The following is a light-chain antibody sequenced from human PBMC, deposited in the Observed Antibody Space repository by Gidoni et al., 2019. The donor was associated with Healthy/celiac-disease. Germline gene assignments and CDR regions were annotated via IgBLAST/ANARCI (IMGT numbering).Light chain of an antibody. CDR3: QVWDSSSDHRV. V-gene: IGLV3-21*04. CDR2: YDS. CDR1: NIGSKS. Sequence: SYVLTQPPSVSVAPGKTARITCWGNNIGSKSVHWYQQKPGQAPVLVIYYDSDRPSGIPERFSGSNSGSTATLTISRVEAGDEADYYCQVWDSSSDHRVFGGGTKLTVL. J-gene: IGLJ3*02.